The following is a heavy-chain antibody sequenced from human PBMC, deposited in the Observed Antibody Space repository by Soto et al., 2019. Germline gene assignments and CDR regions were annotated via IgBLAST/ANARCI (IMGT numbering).Heavy chain of an antibody. D-gene: IGHD2-15*01. CDR1: GYTFSSFG. V-gene: IGHV1-18*01. CDR3: ARTCRSGGSCYHEY. CDR2: VSVYNDDT. Sequence: ASVKVSCKASGYTFSSFGINWVRQAPGQGLEWVGWVSVYNDDTKYAQNFQGRVSLTTDTSTSTTYMEEGSLRSDDTAVYYCARTCRSGGSCYHEYWGEGTLVTVSS. J-gene: IGHJ4*02.